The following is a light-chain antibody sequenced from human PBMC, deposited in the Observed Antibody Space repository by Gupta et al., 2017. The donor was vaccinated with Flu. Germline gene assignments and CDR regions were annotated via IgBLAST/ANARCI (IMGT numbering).Light chain of an antibody. J-gene: IGLJ3*02. V-gene: IGLV2-23*02. CDR3: CSYAGSRIHVV. CDR2: DVS. Sequence: QSALTQPAPVSESPGHSITVSCIGSRGDVGSYDLVSWYQQHPGQACKLIIYDVSTWPSGVANRFAGSKSGNTASLTISGLQPDDEDDYCCCSYAGSRIHVVFGGGTKLTVL. CDR1: RGDVGSYDL.